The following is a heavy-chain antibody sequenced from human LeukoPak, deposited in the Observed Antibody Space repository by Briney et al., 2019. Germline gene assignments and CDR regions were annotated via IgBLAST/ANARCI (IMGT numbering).Heavy chain of an antibody. D-gene: IGHD3-22*01. V-gene: IGHV1-8*02. Sequence: ASVKVSCKASGYTFTSYDINWVRQATGQGLEWMGWMNPNSGNTGYAQKFQGRVTMTTDTSTSTAYMELRSLRSDDTAVYYCARDASYYYDSSGYAYWGQGTLVTVSS. CDR1: GYTFTSYD. CDR3: ARDASYYYDSSGYAY. J-gene: IGHJ4*02. CDR2: MNPNSGNT.